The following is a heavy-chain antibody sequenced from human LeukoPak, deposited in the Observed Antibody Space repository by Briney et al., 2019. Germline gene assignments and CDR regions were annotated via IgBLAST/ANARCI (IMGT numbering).Heavy chain of an antibody. CDR1: GDSINSGIW. V-gene: IGHV4-4*02. J-gene: IGHJ6*02. CDR3: ARGHVGSYSYYYYYGMDV. D-gene: IGHD6-6*01. Sequence: SGTLSLTCTVSGDSINSGIWWTWVRQPPGKGLEWVGEIFRDGRTNYNPSLKSRITMSLDKSKNQFSLKVNSVTAADTAVYYCARGHVGSYSYYYYYGMDVWGQGTTVTVSS. CDR2: IFRDGRT.